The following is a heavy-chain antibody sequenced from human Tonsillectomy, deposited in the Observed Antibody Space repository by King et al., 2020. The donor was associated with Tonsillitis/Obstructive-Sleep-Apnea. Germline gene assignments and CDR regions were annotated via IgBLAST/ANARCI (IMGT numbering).Heavy chain of an antibody. V-gene: IGHV1-2*06. CDR1: GYNFTGYY. Sequence: QLVQAGGEVKKPGASVKVSCKASGYNFTGYYLHWVRQAPGQGLEWMGRINPNSGDTNYAQQFQGRVTMTRDTSISTAYMELSRLRSDDTAVYYCAREGYSPMDVWGKGTTVTVSS. CDR2: INPNSGDT. CDR3: AREGYSPMDV. D-gene: IGHD5-18*01. J-gene: IGHJ6*03.